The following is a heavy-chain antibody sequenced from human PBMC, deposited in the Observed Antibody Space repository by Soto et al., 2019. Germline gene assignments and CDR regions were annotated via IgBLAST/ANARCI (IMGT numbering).Heavy chain of an antibody. D-gene: IGHD3-3*01. CDR2: IYYSGST. J-gene: IGHJ5*02. Sequence: QVQLQESGPGLVKPSQTLSLTCTVSGGSISSGDYYWSWIRQHPEGLEWIGYIYYSGSTDYNPSLKSRVTISVDTSKNQFSLKLSSVTAADTAVYYCARWWSGSRQGFDPWGQGTLVTVSS. V-gene: IGHV4-31*03. CDR3: ARWWSGSRQGFDP. CDR1: GGSISSGDYY.